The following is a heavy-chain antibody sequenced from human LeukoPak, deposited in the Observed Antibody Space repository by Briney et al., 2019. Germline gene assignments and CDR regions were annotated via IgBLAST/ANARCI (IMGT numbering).Heavy chain of an antibody. CDR2: IYWDDDK. Sequence: SGPTLVKPTQTLTLTCTFSGLSLSTSGVGVGWICQPPGKALEWLALIYWDDDKRYSPSLKSRLTITKDTSKNQVVLTMTNVDPVDTATYYCAHEKRSSCNWHSSWFDPWGQGTLVTVSS. CDR1: GLSLSTSGVG. V-gene: IGHV2-5*02. CDR3: AHEKRSSCNWHSSWFDP. D-gene: IGHD2-15*01. J-gene: IGHJ5*02.